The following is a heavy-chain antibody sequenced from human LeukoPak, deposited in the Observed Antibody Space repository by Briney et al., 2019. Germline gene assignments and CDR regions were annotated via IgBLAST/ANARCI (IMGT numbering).Heavy chain of an antibody. Sequence: GGSLRLSCAVSGLTVSSNYMSWVRQAPGKGLEWVSAISGSGGSTYYADSVKGRFTISRDNSKNTLYLQMNSLRAEDTAVYYCAKELLSIAMIDQWGQGTLVTVSS. V-gene: IGHV3-23*01. D-gene: IGHD3-22*01. CDR1: GLTVSSNY. CDR3: AKELLSIAMIDQ. J-gene: IGHJ4*02. CDR2: ISGSGGST.